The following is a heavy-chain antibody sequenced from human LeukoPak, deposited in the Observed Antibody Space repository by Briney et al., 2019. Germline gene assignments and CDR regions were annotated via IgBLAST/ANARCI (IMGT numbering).Heavy chain of an antibody. CDR2: IYPDDSNT. CDR3: ARHRRDDDRKLDL. V-gene: IGHV5-51*01. J-gene: IGHJ5*02. CDR1: GYSFTTHW. Sequence: GESLKISCKGSGYSFTTHWIGWVRQMPGKGLEWMGLIYPDDSNTKYSPSFQGRVTISVDKSVFSAYLQWSSLTASDTAMYYCARHRRDDDRKLDLWGQGTLVTVSS. D-gene: IGHD3-3*01.